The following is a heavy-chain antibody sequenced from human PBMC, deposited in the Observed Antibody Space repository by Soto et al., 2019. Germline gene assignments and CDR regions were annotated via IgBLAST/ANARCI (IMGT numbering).Heavy chain of an antibody. CDR1: GFTFDNYA. CDR3: ASSPQSCCSTSCRAYFDY. D-gene: IGHD2-2*01. Sequence: EVQLVESGGGLVQPGRSLRLSCAASGFTFDNYAMHWVRQAPGKGLEWVSSISWNSGNTDYAGSVKGRFIISRDSAKNSLYLQMISLGAEATALYSCASSPQSCCSTSCRAYFDYWGQGTLVTVSS. J-gene: IGHJ4*02. V-gene: IGHV3-9*01. CDR2: ISWNSGNT.